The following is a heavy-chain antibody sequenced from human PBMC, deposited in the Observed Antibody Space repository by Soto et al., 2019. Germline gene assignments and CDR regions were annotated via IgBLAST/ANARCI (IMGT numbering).Heavy chain of an antibody. CDR1: GYTFINYP. D-gene: IGHD3-10*01. J-gene: IGHJ4*02. Sequence: QVQLVQSGAEVKKPGASVKISCKASGYTFINYPLHWVRQAPGHRPEWMGWINAGDEQTQNSQKFQGRFTITRDTSTSISYKELTRLSTEDTAVYYCARDPFTLLREGIPYLDYWGQGTLVSVSS. V-gene: IGHV1-3*01. CDR2: INAGDEQT. CDR3: ARDPFTLLREGIPYLDY.